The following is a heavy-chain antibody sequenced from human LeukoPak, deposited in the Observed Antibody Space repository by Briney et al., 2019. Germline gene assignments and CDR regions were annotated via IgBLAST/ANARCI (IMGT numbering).Heavy chain of an antibody. D-gene: IGHD5-12*01. V-gene: IGHV4-38-2*02. CDR3: ARDWWGYSGYAVVDY. CDR2: IFHSGST. J-gene: IGHJ4*02. CDR1: GYSISSGYY. Sequence: SETLSLTCAVSGYSISSGYYWGWIRQPPGKGLKWIGSIFHSGSTYYNPSLKSRVTISVDTAKKQFSLKLSSVTAADTAVYYCARDWWGYSGYAVVDYWGQGTLVTVSS.